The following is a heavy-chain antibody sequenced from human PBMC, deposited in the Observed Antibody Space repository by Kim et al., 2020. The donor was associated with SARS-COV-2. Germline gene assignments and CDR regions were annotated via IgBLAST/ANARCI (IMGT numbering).Heavy chain of an antibody. CDR3: ARVDTAMVLYDWLDP. D-gene: IGHD5-18*01. Sequence: PSHKSRVTISVDTSKNPFSLKLSFVTAADTAVYYCARVDTAMVLYDWLDPWGQGTLVTVSS. J-gene: IGHJ5*02. V-gene: IGHV4-34*01.